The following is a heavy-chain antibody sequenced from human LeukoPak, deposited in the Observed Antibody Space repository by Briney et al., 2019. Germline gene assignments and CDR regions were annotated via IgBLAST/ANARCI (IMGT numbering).Heavy chain of an antibody. J-gene: IGHJ5*02. V-gene: IGHV1-18*01. CDR3: ARDLAYDILTGYLQYNWFDP. Sequence: ASVKVSCKASGYTFTSYGISWVRQAPGQGLEWMGWISAYNGNTNYAQKLQGRVTMTTDTSTSTAYMELRSLRSDDTAVYYCARDLAYDILTGYLQYNWFDPWGQGTLVTVSS. CDR2: ISAYNGNT. D-gene: IGHD3-9*01. CDR1: GYTFTSYG.